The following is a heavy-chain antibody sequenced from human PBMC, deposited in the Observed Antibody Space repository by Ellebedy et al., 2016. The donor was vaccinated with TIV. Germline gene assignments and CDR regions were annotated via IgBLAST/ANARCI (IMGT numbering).Heavy chain of an antibody. J-gene: IGHJ6*03. CDR2: ISYDETSK. V-gene: IGHV3-30-3*01. Sequence: GESLKISXVASGFTFSDYAMHWVRQAPGKGLEWLSFISYDETSKYYADSVKGRFTISRDNSKNTLYLQMNSLRTEDTAMYYCARRGVQIVVAYHYYYMDVWGKGTTVTVSS. CDR3: ARRGVQIVVAYHYYYMDV. CDR1: GFTFSDYA. D-gene: IGHD2-15*01.